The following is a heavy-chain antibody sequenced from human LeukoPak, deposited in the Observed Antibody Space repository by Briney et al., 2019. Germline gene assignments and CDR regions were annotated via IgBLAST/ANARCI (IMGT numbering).Heavy chain of an antibody. V-gene: IGHV1-2*02. Sequence: EASVKVSCKASGYTFTGYYMHWVRQAPGQGLEWMGWINPNSGGTNYAQKFQGRVTMTRDTSISTAYMELSRLRSDDTAVYYCARVPVYYDSSGSEYKFDYWGQGTLVTVSS. J-gene: IGHJ4*02. CDR1: GYTFTGYY. CDR3: ARVPVYYDSSGSEYKFDY. CDR2: INPNSGGT. D-gene: IGHD3-22*01.